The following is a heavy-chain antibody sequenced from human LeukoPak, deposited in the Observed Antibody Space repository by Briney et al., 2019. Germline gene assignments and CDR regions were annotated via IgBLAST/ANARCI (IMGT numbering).Heavy chain of an antibody. V-gene: IGHV1-24*01. J-gene: IGHJ4*02. CDR2: FDPEDGET. D-gene: IGHD6-13*01. CDR1: GYTLTELS. CDR3: ARVTIAAEPLNNFDY. Sequence: ASVKVSCKASGYTLTELSMHWVRQAPGKGLEWMGGFDPEDGETIYAQKFQGRVTMTEDTSTDTAYMELSRLRSDDTAVYYCARVTIAAEPLNNFDYWGQGTLVTVSS.